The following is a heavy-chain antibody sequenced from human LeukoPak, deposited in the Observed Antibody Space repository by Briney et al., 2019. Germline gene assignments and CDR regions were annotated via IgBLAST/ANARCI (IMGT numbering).Heavy chain of an antibody. CDR3: ARLHYDVLTGPFDY. V-gene: IGHV3-66*04. CDR1: GITVSTNY. D-gene: IGHD3-9*01. Sequence: GGSLRLSCAASGITVSTNYMSWVRQAPGKGLEWVSIIYSGGATFYADSVKGRFTISRETSKNTLWLQMNSLRAEDTAVYYCARLHYDVLTGPFDYWGQGTLVTVSS. CDR2: IYSGGAT. J-gene: IGHJ4*02.